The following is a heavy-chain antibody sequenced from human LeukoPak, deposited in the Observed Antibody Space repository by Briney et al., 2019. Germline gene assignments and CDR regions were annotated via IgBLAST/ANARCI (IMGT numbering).Heavy chain of an antibody. CDR1: GFTFNSYY. D-gene: IGHD2-15*01. CDR3: AREDFVVDY. Sequence: GGSLRLSCAASGFTFNSYYMNWVRQAPGKGLVWVSRINRDGSDTIYADSVKGRFTISRDNAKNTLFLQMNSLRAEDTAVYYCAREDFVVDYWGQGTLVTVSS. V-gene: IGHV3-74*01. CDR2: INRDGSDT. J-gene: IGHJ4*02.